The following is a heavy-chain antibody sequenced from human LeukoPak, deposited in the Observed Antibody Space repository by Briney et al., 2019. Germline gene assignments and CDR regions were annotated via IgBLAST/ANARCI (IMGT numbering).Heavy chain of an antibody. V-gene: IGHV1-69*04. CDR2: IIPILGIA. CDR3: ARQLLLMGAGWFDP. J-gene: IGHJ5*02. Sequence: SVKVSCKASGGTFSSYAISWVRQAPGQGLEWMGRIIPILGIANYAQKFQGRVTITADKSTSTAYMELSSLRSEDTAVYYCARQLLLMGAGWFDPWGQGTLVTVPS. D-gene: IGHD2-15*01. CDR1: GGTFSSYA.